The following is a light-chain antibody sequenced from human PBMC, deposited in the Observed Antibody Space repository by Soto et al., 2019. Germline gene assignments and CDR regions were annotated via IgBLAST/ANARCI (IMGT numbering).Light chain of an antibody. Sequence: EIVLTQYPATLSVSPGETATLSCRASQSVSYNLAWYQQKPGQGPRLLIYGAFTRATGIPARFSGSGSGTEFTLTIRILQCEDFAVYYCQQYKKWPPLTFGGGTKVEIK. CDR2: GAF. CDR3: QQYKKWPPLT. V-gene: IGKV3-15*01. CDR1: QSVSYN. J-gene: IGKJ4*01.